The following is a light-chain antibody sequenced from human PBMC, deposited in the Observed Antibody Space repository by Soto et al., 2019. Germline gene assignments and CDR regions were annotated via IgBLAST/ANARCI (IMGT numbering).Light chain of an antibody. CDR2: VNSDGSH. CDR3: QTWSTDIRV. J-gene: IGLJ3*02. V-gene: IGLV4-69*01. CDR1: SLHNSYA. Sequence: QPVLTQSPSSSASLGASVKLTCTLSSLHNSYAIAWHQQQPEKGPRYLMKVNSDGSHSKGDGIPDRFSGSSSGAERYLTISSLQSEDEADYYCQTWSTDIRVFGGGTKLTVL.